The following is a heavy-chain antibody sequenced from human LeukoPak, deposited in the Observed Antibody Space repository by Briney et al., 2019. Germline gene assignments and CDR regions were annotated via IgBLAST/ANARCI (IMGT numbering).Heavy chain of an antibody. CDR2: IYYSGST. J-gene: IGHJ6*03. D-gene: IGHD1-26*01. V-gene: IGHV4-39*07. Sequence: SETLSLTCTVSGGSISSSSYYWGWIRQPPGKGLEWIGSIYYSGSTYYNPSLKSRVTISVDTSKNQFSLKLSSVTAADTAVYYCARMSLIVGATSNYYMDVWGKGTTVTVSS. CDR3: ARMSLIVGATSNYYMDV. CDR1: GGSISSSSYY.